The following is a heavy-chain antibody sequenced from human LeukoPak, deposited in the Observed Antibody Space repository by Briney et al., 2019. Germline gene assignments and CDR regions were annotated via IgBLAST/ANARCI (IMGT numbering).Heavy chain of an antibody. CDR3: ARNDGDI. CDR2: IYYSGST. Sequence: SETLSLTCIVSGGSISSYHWSWIRQPPGKGLEWIGYIYYSGSTNYNPSLKSRVTIAVDRSKNQFSLKLSSVTAADPAVYYCARNDGDIWGQGTMVTVSS. D-gene: IGHD3-16*01. V-gene: IGHV4-59*08. J-gene: IGHJ3*02. CDR1: GGSISSYH.